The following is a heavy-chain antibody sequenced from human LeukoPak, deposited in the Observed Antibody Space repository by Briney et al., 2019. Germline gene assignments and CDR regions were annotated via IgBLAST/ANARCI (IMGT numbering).Heavy chain of an antibody. V-gene: IGHV3-43*02. CDR2: ISGDGGST. CDR1: GFTFDDYA. J-gene: IGHJ4*02. Sequence: GGSLRLSCAASGFTFDDYAMHWVRQAPGKGLEWVSLISGDGGSTYYADSVKGRFTISRDNSKNSLYLQMNCLRTEDTALYYCAKDMKGSGSYYKGGCDYWGQGTLVTVSS. CDR3: AKDMKGSGSYYKGGCDY. D-gene: IGHD3-10*01.